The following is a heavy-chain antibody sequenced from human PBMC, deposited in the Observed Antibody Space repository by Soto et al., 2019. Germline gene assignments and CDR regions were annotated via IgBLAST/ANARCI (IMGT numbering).Heavy chain of an antibody. CDR1: GSTFSNAW. Sequence: GGSLRLSCAASGSTFSNAWRSWVRQAPGKGLEWVGRVKSKSNGGTTDYAASVKGRFTNSRDDSKNTLYLQMNSLKTEDTAVYYCTTLGFDPWGQGTLVTVSS. CDR3: TTLGFDP. J-gene: IGHJ5*02. V-gene: IGHV3-15*01. CDR2: VKSKSNGGTT.